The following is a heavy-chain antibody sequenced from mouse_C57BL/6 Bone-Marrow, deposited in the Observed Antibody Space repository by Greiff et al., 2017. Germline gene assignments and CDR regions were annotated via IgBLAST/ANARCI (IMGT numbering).Heavy chain of an antibody. J-gene: IGHJ4*01. CDR3: ARWDYAMDY. CDR2: IDPSDSYT. V-gene: IGHV1-69*01. CDR1: GYTFTSYW. Sequence: VQLQQPGAELVMPGASVKLSCKASGYTFTSYWMHWVKQRPGQGLEWIGEIDPSDSYTNYNQKFKGKSTLTVDKSSSTAYMQLSSLSSEDSAVYYGARWDYAMDYWGQGTSVAVSS.